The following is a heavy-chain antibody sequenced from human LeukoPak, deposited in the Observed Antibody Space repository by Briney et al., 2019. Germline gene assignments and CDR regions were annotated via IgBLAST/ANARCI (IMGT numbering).Heavy chain of an antibody. CDR1: QFNLCSYA. D-gene: IGHD5-12*01. V-gene: IGHV3-30*04. CDR3: ATSTRGYTYTLDY. J-gene: IGHJ4*02. CDR2: ISSDGTNQ. Sequence: GGSLRLSCAASQFNLCSYAMHWVRQAPGKGLEWVALISSDGTNQYYAHSVKGRFTISRDSRKNTLYLQMDSLKPEDTAVYYCATSTRGYTYTLDYWGQGTLVTASS.